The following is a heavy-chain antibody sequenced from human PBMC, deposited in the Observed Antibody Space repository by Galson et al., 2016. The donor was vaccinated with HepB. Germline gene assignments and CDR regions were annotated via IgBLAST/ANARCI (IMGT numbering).Heavy chain of an antibody. V-gene: IGHV1-8*01. Sequence: SVKVSCKASGYTFINYDIYWVRQATGQGIEWMGWMDPKSGATGYAQKFQGRVTMTRDTSINTAYMELSSLRSEDTAVYYCYGMDVWGQGTTVTVSS. CDR2: MDPKSGAT. CDR1: GYTFINYD. CDR3: YGMDV. J-gene: IGHJ6*02.